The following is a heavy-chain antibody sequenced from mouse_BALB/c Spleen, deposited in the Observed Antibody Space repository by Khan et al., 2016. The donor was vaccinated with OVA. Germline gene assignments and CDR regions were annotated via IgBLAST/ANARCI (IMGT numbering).Heavy chain of an antibody. J-gene: IGHJ4*01. CDR2: ITYSGIT. V-gene: IGHV3-2*02. Sequence: VQLKESGPGLVKPSQSLSLTCTVIGYSITSHYSWNWIRQFPGNKLEWMAYITYSGITAYNPSLKSRISITRDTSKTQFFLQLNSVTTEDTATYFCARGGGMDDWGQGTSVTVSS. CDR1: GYSITSHYS. CDR3: ARGGGMDD.